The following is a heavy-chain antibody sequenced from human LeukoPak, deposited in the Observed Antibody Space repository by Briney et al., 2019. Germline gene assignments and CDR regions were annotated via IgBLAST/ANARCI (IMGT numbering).Heavy chain of an antibody. CDR2: ISYDGSNK. D-gene: IGHD3-22*01. V-gene: IGHV3-30*18. Sequence: PGGSLRLSCAASGFTFSSYGMHWVRQAPGKGLEWVAVISYDGSNKYCADSVKGRFTISRGNSKNTLYLQMNSLRTEDTAIYYCAKEDVVVITIRYFQHWGQGTLVTVSS. CDR3: AKEDVVVITIRYFQH. CDR1: GFTFSSYG. J-gene: IGHJ1*01.